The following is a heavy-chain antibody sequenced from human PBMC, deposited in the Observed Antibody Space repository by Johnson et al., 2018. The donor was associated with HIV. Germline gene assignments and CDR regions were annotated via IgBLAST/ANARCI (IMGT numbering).Heavy chain of an antibody. CDR2: INSDGI. V-gene: IGHV3-74*01. CDR3: AKDSASGTGWLSALDI. D-gene: IGHD6-19*01. Sequence: VQLVESGGGLVQPGGSLRLSCAASGITISRNWMHWVRPAPGKGPVWVSRINSDGIGYADSVKGRLYISRDKGKHSLYLQMNSLRPEDTALDYCAKDSASGTGWLSALDIWGHGTMVTVSS. CDR1: GITISRNW. J-gene: IGHJ3*02.